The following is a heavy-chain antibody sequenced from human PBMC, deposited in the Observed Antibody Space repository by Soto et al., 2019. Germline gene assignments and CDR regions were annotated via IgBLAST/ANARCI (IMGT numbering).Heavy chain of an antibody. D-gene: IGHD1-1*01. CDR3: ARVSRVERRSVGDGMDV. J-gene: IGHJ6*02. V-gene: IGHV1-69*13. Sequence: GASVKVSCKASGGTFSSYAISWVRQAPGQGLEWMGGIIPIFGTANYAQKFQGRVTITADESTSTAYMELSSLRSEDTAVYYCARVSRVERRSVGDGMDVWGQGTTVTVSS. CDR2: IIPIFGTA. CDR1: GGTFSSYA.